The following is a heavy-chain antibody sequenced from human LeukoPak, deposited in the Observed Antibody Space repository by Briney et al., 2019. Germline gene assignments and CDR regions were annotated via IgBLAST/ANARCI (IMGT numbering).Heavy chain of an antibody. CDR3: ARDLGGNYYDDAFDI. Sequence: TGGSLRLSCAASGFTFSSYAMHWVRQAPGKGLEWVAFIRYDGRNKYYADSVKGRFTISRDNSKNTLYLQMNSLRAEDTAVYYCARDLGGNYYDDAFDIWGQGTMVAVSS. V-gene: IGHV3-30*02. D-gene: IGHD3-22*01. J-gene: IGHJ3*02. CDR1: GFTFSSYA. CDR2: IRYDGRNK.